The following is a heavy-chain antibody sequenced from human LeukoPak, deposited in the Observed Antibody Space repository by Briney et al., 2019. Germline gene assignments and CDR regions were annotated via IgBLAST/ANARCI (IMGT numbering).Heavy chain of an antibody. V-gene: IGHV6-1*01. Sequence: SQTLSLTCAISGDSVSSNSAAWNWVTQSPSRGLEWLGRTYYRSRWSKDYAVSVKSRISINPDTSKNQFSLHLTSVPTEDTAVYYCARGTYSGGFVPWGQGTLVTVSS. CDR2: TYYRSRWSK. J-gene: IGHJ5*02. CDR1: GDSVSSNSAA. CDR3: ARGTYSGGFVP. D-gene: IGHD6-25*01.